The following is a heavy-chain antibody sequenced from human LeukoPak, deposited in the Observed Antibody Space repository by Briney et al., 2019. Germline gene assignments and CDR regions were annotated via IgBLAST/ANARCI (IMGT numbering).Heavy chain of an antibody. D-gene: IGHD3-9*01. CDR1: GGSVSSGSYY. Sequence: SGTLSLTCTVSGGSVSSGSYYWSWIRQPPGKGLEWIGYIYYSGSTNYNPSLKSRVTISVDTSKNQFSLKLSSVTAADTAVYYCARTYYDILTGYPHGFDPWGQGTLVTVSS. J-gene: IGHJ5*02. V-gene: IGHV4-61*01. CDR3: ARTYYDILTGYPHGFDP. CDR2: IYYSGST.